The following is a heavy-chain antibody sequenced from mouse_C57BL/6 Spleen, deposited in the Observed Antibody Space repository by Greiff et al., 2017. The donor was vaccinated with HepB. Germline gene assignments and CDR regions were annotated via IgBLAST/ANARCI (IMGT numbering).Heavy chain of an antibody. CDR1: GYTFTSYW. D-gene: IGHD1-1*01. J-gene: IGHJ4*01. CDR2: IDPSDSYT. Sequence: QVQLQQPGAELVKPGDSVKMSCKASGYTFTSYWMQWVKQRPGQGLEWIGEIDPSDSYTNYNQKFKGKATLTVDTSSSTAYMQLSSLTSEDSAVYYCSRPVVSDAMDYWGQGTSVTVSS. CDR3: SRPVVSDAMDY. V-gene: IGHV1-50*01.